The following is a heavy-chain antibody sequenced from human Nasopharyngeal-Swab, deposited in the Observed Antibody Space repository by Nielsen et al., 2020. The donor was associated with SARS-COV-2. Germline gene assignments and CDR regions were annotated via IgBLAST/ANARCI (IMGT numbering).Heavy chain of an antibody. Sequence: GESLKISCAASGFTFSSYGMHWVRQAPGKGLEWVAVIWYDGSNKYYADSVKGRFTISRDNSKNTLYLQMNSLRAEDTAVYYCARAGTYYDILTGYYKGGIDYWGQGTLVTVSS. D-gene: IGHD3-9*01. CDR2: IWYDGSNK. CDR3: ARAGTYYDILTGYYKGGIDY. CDR1: GFTFSSYG. J-gene: IGHJ4*02. V-gene: IGHV3-33*01.